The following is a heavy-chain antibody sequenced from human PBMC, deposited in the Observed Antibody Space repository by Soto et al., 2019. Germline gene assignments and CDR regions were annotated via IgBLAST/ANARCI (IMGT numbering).Heavy chain of an antibody. V-gene: IGHV4-30-4*01. J-gene: IGHJ4*02. CDR1: GDSLSSGDYY. CDR2: ITYSGFT. CDR3: TRGSAAPLSLLYFDT. D-gene: IGHD2-15*01. Sequence: SETLSLTCTVSGDSLSSGDYYWSWIRQPPGKGLEWIGYITYSGFTYNNPSLKSRLSISVDTSKNQFSLRLSSVTAADTAVYFCTRGSAAPLSLLYFDTWGQGTPVTVSS.